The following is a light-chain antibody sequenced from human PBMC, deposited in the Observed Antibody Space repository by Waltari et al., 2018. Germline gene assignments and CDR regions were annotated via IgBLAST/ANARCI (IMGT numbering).Light chain of an antibody. CDR2: DIT. V-gene: IGLV2-23*02. J-gene: IGLJ1*01. Sequence: QSALTQPDPVSGSLGPSSTLSCSATAHNVAILDLVSCYPRHPGRAPRLLIYDITQRPSGISDRFSGSKSGKTASLTIAGLQAEDEADYYCCSFAGYGIYVFGSGTHVTVL. CDR1: AHNVAILDL. CDR3: CSFAGYGIYV.